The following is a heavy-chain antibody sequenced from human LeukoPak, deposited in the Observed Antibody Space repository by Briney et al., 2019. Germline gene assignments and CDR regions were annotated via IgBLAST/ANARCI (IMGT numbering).Heavy chain of an antibody. J-gene: IGHJ5*02. Sequence: ASVKVSCKASGYTFTGYYMHWVRQAPGQGLEWMGWINPNSGGTNYAQKFQGRVTLTRDTSISTAYMELSRLRSDDTAVYYCAREVTRRDGYNLVDWFDPWGQGTLVTVSS. CDR1: GYTFTGYY. CDR3: AREVTRRDGYNLVDWFDP. D-gene: IGHD5-24*01. CDR2: INPNSGGT. V-gene: IGHV1-2*02.